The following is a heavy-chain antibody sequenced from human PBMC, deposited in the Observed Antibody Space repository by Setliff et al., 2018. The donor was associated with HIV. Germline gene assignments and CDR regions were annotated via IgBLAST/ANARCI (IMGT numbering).Heavy chain of an antibody. CDR2: IYTSGST. V-gene: IGHV4-4*07. J-gene: IGHJ6*03. CDR1: GGSISSYY. D-gene: IGHD3-22*01. Sequence: SETLSLTCTVSGGSISSYYWSWIRQPAGKGLEWIGRIYTSGSTNYNPSLKSRVTMSVDTSKNQFSLKLSSVTAADTAVYYCTRETYYYDNPQYYYYYMDVWGKGTTVTVSS. CDR3: TRETYYYDNPQYYYYYMDV.